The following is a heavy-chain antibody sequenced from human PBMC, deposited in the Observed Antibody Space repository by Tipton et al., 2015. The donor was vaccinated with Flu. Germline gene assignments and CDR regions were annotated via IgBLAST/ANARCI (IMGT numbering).Heavy chain of an antibody. J-gene: IGHJ5*02. V-gene: IGHV4-38-2*01. CDR1: GDSISSDYY. D-gene: IGHD5/OR15-5a*01. CDR3: SDPKSWFDP. CDR2: VSRTGST. Sequence: TLSLTCAVSGDSISSDYYWGWIRQFPGKGLEWIGTVSRTGSTIYNPSLKSRVTISIDRSKNQFSLNLKSVTAADMAVYYVSDPKSWFDPWGQGTLVAVSS.